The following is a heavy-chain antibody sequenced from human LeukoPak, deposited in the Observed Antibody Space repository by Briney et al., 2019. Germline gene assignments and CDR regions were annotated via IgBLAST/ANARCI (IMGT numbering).Heavy chain of an antibody. D-gene: IGHD4-11*01. J-gene: IGHJ4*02. CDR3: ARQKPSTFRQYGRGRPLDS. CDR2: INQSGSS. Sequence: PSETLSLTCDVNGGSLSGSYWSWIRQSPEKGLEWIGEINQSGSSNYNPSLKSRVTILVDTSKNQFSLKLSSVTAADTAVYYCARQKPSTFRQYGRGRPLDSWGQGTLVTVSS. CDR1: GGSLSGSY. V-gene: IGHV4-34*01.